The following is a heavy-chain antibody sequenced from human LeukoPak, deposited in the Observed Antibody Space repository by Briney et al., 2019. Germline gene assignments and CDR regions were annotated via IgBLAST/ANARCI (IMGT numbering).Heavy chain of an antibody. J-gene: IGHJ3*02. D-gene: IGHD1-26*01. CDR1: GGTFSSYA. CDR2: IIPIFGTA. V-gene: IGHV1-69*13. CDR3: ARERVIVGASAGPGDAFDI. Sequence: ASVKVSCKALGGTFSSYAISWVRQAPGQGLEWMGGIIPIFGTANYAQKFQGRVTITADESPSTAYMELSSLRSEEAAVYYSARERVIVGASAGPGDAFDIWGQGTMVTVSS.